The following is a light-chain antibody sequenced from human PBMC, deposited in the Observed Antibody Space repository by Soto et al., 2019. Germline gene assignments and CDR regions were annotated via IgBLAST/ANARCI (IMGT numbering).Light chain of an antibody. CDR2: DAS. V-gene: IGKV3-20*01. CDR1: QTVKSSY. J-gene: IGKJ1*01. Sequence: TLSCRAGQTVKSSYLAWYQQKPGQAPRLLIYDASTRAAGIPDRFSASGSGTDFTLIISRLEPEDFAVYSCQQYASSPQTFGHACKLDI. CDR3: QQYASSPQT.